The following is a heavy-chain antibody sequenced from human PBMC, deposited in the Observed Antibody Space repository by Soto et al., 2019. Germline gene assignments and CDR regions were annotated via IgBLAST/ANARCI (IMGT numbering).Heavy chain of an antibody. CDR2: ISAYNGNT. J-gene: IGHJ6*02. D-gene: IGHD2-15*01. Sequence: QVPLVQSGAEVKKPGASVKVSCKASGYTFTSYGISWVRQAPGQGLEWMGWISAYNGNTNYAQKLQGRVTMTTDTSTSTAYMELRSLRSDDTAVYYCARDQRPYCSGGSCYSGSLFSYYYYGMDVWGQGTTVTVSS. V-gene: IGHV1-18*01. CDR1: GYTFTSYG. CDR3: ARDQRPYCSGGSCYSGSLFSYYYYGMDV.